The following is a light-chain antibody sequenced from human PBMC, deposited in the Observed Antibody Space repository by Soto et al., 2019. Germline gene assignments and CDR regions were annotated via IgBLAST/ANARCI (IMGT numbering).Light chain of an antibody. CDR1: QSVRSN. Sequence: EIVVTRSPGTRSVSPGGGATLSCRANQSVRSNLAWYQQRPGQAPRLLIYGASTRAAGVPARFSGSGSGTEFTLTISSLQSEDFAVYYCQQYNNWPPRTFGQGTKVDI. CDR2: GAS. CDR3: QQYNNWPPRT. V-gene: IGKV3-15*01. J-gene: IGKJ1*01.